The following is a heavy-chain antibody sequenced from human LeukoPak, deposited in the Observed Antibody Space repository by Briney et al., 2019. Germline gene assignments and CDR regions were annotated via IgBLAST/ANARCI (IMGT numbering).Heavy chain of an antibody. CDR2: ISYDGSNK. D-gene: IGHD5-18*01. CDR3: ARDYEYSAYAFDI. V-gene: IGHV3-30*03. Sequence: GGSLRLSCAASGFTFSSYGMHWVRQAPGKGLEWVAVISYDGSNKYYADSVKGRFTISRDNSKNTLYLQMNSLRAEDTAVYYCARDYEYSAYAFDIWGQGTMVTVSS. J-gene: IGHJ3*02. CDR1: GFTFSSYG.